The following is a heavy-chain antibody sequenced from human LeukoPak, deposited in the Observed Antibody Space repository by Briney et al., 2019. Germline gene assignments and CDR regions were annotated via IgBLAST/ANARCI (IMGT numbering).Heavy chain of an antibody. J-gene: IGHJ3*02. CDR1: GYTFTSYG. V-gene: IGHV1-18*01. CDR2: ISAYNGNT. Sequence: EASVKVSCKASGYTFTSYGISWVRQAPGQGLEWMGWISAYNGNTNYAQKLQGRVTMTTDTSTSTAYMELSSLRSEDTAVYYCARGSQRVTLDAFDIWGQGTMVTVSS. D-gene: IGHD4-23*01. CDR3: ARGSQRVTLDAFDI.